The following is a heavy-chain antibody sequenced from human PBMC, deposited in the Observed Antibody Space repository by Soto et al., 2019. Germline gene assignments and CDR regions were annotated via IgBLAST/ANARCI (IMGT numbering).Heavy chain of an antibody. CDR1: GFTFDDYG. CDR3: ARASHSTVTIDYYYYYMDV. V-gene: IGHV3-20*01. D-gene: IGHD4-4*01. CDR2: INWNGGST. Sequence: GGSLRLSCAASGFTFDDYGMSWVRQAPGKGLEWVSGINWNGGSTGYADSVKGRFTISRDNAKNSLYLQMNSLRAEDTALYHCARASHSTVTIDYYYYYMDVWGKGTTVTVSS. J-gene: IGHJ6*03.